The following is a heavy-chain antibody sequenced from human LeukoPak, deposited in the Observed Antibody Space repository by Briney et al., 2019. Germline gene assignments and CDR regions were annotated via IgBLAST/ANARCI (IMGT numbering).Heavy chain of an antibody. D-gene: IGHD1-26*01. J-gene: IGHJ1*01. CDR2: ISGSGVTT. V-gene: IGHV3-23*01. Sequence: HPGGSLRLSCAASGFNVNNAWMSWVRQAPGKGLEWVSAISGSGVTTHYAGSVKGRFSISRDNSKNTLYLQMNSLRAEDTALYYCAKKVVVGATSPYSDFQDWGQGTLVTVSS. CDR1: GFNVNNAW. CDR3: AKKVVVGATSPYSDFQD.